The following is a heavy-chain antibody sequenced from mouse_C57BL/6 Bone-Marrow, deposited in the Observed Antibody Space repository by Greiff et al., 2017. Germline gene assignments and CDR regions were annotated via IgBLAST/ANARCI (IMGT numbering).Heavy chain of an antibody. CDR1: GYAFSTYW. CDR2: IYPGAGDT. J-gene: IGHJ2*01. D-gene: IGHD4-1*01. CDR3: ARDWDYFDY. Sequence: VQLQQSGAELVKPGASVKISCKVSGYAFSTYWMNWVQQRPGKGLEWIGQIYPGAGDTNYNGKFKGKATLTADKSSSTAYMQLSSLASEDSAVYFCARDWDYFDYWGQGTTLTVSS. V-gene: IGHV1-80*01.